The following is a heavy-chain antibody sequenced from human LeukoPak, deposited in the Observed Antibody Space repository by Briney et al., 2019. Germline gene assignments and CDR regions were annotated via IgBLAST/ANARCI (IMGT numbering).Heavy chain of an antibody. V-gene: IGHV4-4*07. CDR2: IYTRGST. D-gene: IGHD2-2*02. Sequence: PSETLSLTCTVSGGSISSYYWSWIRQPAGKGLEWIGRIYTRGSTNYNPSLKSRVTMSVDTSKNQFSLKLSSVTAADTAVYYCARGGGYCSSTSCYTFDYWGQGTLVTVSS. CDR1: GGSISSYY. CDR3: ARGGGYCSSTSCYTFDY. J-gene: IGHJ4*02.